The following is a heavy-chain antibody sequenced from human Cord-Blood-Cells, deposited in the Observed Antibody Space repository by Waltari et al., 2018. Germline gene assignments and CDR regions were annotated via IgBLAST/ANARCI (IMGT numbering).Heavy chain of an antibody. CDR1: GYTFTSYG. V-gene: IGHV1-18*01. J-gene: IGHJ4*02. CDR2: ISAYNGNT. CDR3: ARDAAGVRRSWYYFDY. D-gene: IGHD6-13*01. Sequence: QVQLVQSGAEVKKPGASVKVSCKASGYTFTSYGISWLRQAPGQGLEWMGWISAYNGNTNYAQKPQCRVTMTTDTSTSTAYMELRSLRSNDTAVYYCARDAAGVRRSWYYFDYWGQGTLVTVSS.